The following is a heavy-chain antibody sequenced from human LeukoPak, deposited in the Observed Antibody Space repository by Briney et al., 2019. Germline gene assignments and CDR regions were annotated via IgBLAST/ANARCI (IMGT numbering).Heavy chain of an antibody. CDR1: GGSISSYY. J-gene: IGHJ6*03. CDR3: ARGREGEDYYYMDV. D-gene: IGHD3-10*01. CDR2: IYYSGST. Sequence: SETLSLTCTVSGGSISSYYWSWIRQPPGKGLEWIGYIYYSGSTSYNPSLKSRVTISVDTSKNQFSLKLSSVTAADTAVYYCARGREGEDYYYMDVWGKGTTVTVSS. V-gene: IGHV4-59*01.